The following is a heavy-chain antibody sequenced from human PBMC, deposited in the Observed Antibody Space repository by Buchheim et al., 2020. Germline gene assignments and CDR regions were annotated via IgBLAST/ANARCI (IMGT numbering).Heavy chain of an antibody. CDR2: ISNSSSTI. CDR1: GFTFSSYS. D-gene: IGHD2-2*01. CDR3: ASTCSSTSCHSTYGMDV. J-gene: IGHJ6*02. V-gene: IGHV3-48*04. Sequence: EVQLVESGGGLVQPGGSLRLSCAASGFTFSSYSMDWVRQAPGKGLEWVSYISNSSSTIYYADSVKGRFTISRDNAKQSLYLQMNSLRAGDTAVYYCASTCSSTSCHSTYGMDVWGQGTT.